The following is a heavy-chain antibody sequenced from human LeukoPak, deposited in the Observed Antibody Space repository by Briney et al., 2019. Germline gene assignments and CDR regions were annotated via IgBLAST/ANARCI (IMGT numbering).Heavy chain of an antibody. Sequence: GGSLRLSCAASGFTFNRYWIHWVRQAPGKGLEWVSRLNPDGSTTTYAASVKGRFTISRDNAKNTVYLQMNSLRAEDTAVYYCARVLSGSWDWFDPWGQGTLVTVSS. CDR1: GFTFNRYW. J-gene: IGHJ5*02. V-gene: IGHV3-74*01. D-gene: IGHD3-22*01. CDR3: ARVLSGSWDWFDP. CDR2: LNPDGSTT.